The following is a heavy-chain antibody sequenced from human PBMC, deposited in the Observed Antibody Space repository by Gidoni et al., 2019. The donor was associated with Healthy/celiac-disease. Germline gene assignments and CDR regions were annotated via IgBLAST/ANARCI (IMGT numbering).Heavy chain of an antibody. D-gene: IGHD2-15*01. CDR3: ARVIRELKAATGLDI. J-gene: IGHJ3*02. CDR2: ISYDGSNK. V-gene: IGHV3-30*01. Sequence: QVQLVESGGGVVQPGRSLRLSCAASGFTFSSYAMHWVRQAPGKGLEWVAVISYDGSNKYYADSVKGRFTISRDNSKNTLYLQMNSLRAEDTAVYYCARVIRELKAATGLDIWGQGTMVTVSS. CDR1: GFTFSSYA.